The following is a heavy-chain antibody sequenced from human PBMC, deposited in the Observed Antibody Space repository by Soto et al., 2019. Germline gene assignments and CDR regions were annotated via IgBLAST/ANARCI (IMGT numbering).Heavy chain of an antibody. J-gene: IGHJ6*02. CDR2: ISSSGSTI. CDR3: ASVAGLWFGEFTPDYYYGMDV. CDR1: GFTFSDYY. V-gene: IGHV3-11*01. Sequence: QVQLVESGGGLVKPGGSLRLSCAASGFTFSDYYMSWIRQAPGKGLEWVSYISSSGSTIYYADSVKGRFTISRDNAKNSLYLQMNSLRAEDTAVYYCASVAGLWFGEFTPDYYYGMDVWGQGTTVTVSS. D-gene: IGHD3-10*01.